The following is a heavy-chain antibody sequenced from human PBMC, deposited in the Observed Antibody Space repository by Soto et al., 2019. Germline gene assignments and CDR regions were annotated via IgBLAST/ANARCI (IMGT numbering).Heavy chain of an antibody. CDR1: GYRVSDYY. J-gene: IGHJ6*03. CDR3: ARASGGATATLYYYYFYMDV. V-gene: IGHV1-2*02. D-gene: IGHD5-12*01. CDR2: MNTNSGDT. Sequence: QVQLVQSGAEVQKPGASVTVSCKASGYRVSDYYLHWVRQAPGQGPEWMGWMNTNSGDTKYAQKFKGLVTMTRDTSVRTAFLELNWLKSDDTAVYYCARASGGATATLYYYYFYMDVWGIGTTVTVSS.